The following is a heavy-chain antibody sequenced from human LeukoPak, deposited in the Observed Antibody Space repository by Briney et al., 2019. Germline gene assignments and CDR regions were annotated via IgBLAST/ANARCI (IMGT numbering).Heavy chain of an antibody. CDR3: ARGLPYYYDSSGYLYYFDY. V-gene: IGHV1-69*04. CDR1: GGTFSSYA. Sequence: VASVKVSCKASGGTFSSYAISWVRQAPGQGLEWMGRIIPILGIANYAQKFQSRVTITADKSTSTAYMELSSLRSEDTAVYYCARGLPYYYDSSGYLYYFDYWGQGTLVTVSS. CDR2: IIPILGIA. D-gene: IGHD3-22*01. J-gene: IGHJ4*02.